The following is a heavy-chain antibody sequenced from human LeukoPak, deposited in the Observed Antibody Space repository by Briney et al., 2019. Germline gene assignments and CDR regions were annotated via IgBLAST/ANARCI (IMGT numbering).Heavy chain of an antibody. J-gene: IGHJ6*03. V-gene: IGHV1-46*01. CDR1: GYSFTSYN. Sequence: GASVKVSCKTSGYSFTSYNLHWVRQAPGQRLEWMGIIKPSGDNTSNAQKFQGRVTMTRDTSISTAYMELSRLRSDDTAVYYCARDLGITGTYYYYYYMDVWGKGTTVTVSS. D-gene: IGHD1-20*01. CDR3: ARDLGITGTYYYYYYMDV. CDR2: IKPSGDNT.